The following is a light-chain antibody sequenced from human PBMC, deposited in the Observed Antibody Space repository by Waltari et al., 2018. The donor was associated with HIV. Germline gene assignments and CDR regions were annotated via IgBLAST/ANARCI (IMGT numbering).Light chain of an antibody. J-gene: IGLJ3*02. V-gene: IGLV8-61*01. CDR2: RTN. CDR1: SGSVSTSYY. Sequence: QTVVTQEPSFSVSPGGTVTLTCGLSSGSVSTSYYPSWYQQTPGQAPRTLIHRTNTRSSGVPVRFSGSIVGNKAALTITGAQADDESDYYCVLYMGSGLWVFGGGTKLTVL. CDR3: VLYMGSGLWV.